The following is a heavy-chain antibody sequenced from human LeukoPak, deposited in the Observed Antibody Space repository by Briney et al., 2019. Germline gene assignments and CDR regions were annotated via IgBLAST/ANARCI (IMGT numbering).Heavy chain of an antibody. J-gene: IGHJ4*02. V-gene: IGHV3-23*01. D-gene: IGHD3-3*01. CDR2: ISGNGGST. Sequence: GGSLRLSCAASGFIFSNFAMSWVRQAPGKGLEWVAGISGNGGSTSYADSVKGRFNISRDNSKKTLDLQMNSLRAEDTAVYYCARGLNYDFWSGDDYWGQGTLVTVSS. CDR1: GFIFSNFA. CDR3: ARGLNYDFWSGDDY.